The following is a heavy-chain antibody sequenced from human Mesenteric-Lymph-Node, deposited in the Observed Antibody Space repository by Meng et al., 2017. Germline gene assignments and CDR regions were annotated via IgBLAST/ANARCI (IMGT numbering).Heavy chain of an antibody. D-gene: IGHD3-22*01. CDR1: GGTFSSYA. CDR3: ASFPLERYYDSSGYYYYYYGMDV. Sequence: SVKVSCKASGGTFSSYAISWVRQAPGQGLEWMGGIIPIFGTANYAQKFQGRVTITADKSTSTAYMELSSLRSEDTAVYYCASFPLERYYDSSGYYYYYYGMDVWGQGTTVTVSS. J-gene: IGHJ6*02. V-gene: IGHV1-69*06. CDR2: IIPIFGTA.